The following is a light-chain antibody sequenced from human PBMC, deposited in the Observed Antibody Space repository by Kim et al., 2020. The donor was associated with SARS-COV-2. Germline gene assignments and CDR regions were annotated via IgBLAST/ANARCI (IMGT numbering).Light chain of an antibody. J-gene: IGLJ1*01. CDR3: SSFAGSDIYV. CDR1: SSDVGGYKY. Sequence: GQSVTISCTGTSSDVGGYKYVSWYQQYPGKAPKLIIYEVSERPSGVPDRFSGSKSGNTASLTVSGLQAEDEADYYCSSFAGSDIYVFGTGTKVTVL. V-gene: IGLV2-8*01. CDR2: EVS.